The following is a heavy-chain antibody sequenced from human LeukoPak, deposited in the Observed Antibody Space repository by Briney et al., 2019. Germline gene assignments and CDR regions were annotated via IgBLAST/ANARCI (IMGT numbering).Heavy chain of an antibody. CDR3: ARVTQWLRKPHYYYMDV. CDR2: IYYSGRT. Sequence: PSETLSLTCTVSGDSISSYFWSWIRQSPGKGLEWIGYIYYSGRTNYNPSLKSRVTISVDTSKNQFSLKLSSVTAADTAVYYCARVTQWLRKPHYYYMDVWGKGTTVTVSS. D-gene: IGHD6-19*01. CDR1: GDSISSYF. V-gene: IGHV4-59*01. J-gene: IGHJ6*03.